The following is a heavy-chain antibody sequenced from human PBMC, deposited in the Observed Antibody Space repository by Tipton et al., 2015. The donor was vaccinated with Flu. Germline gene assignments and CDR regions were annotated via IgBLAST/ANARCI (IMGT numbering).Heavy chain of an antibody. CDR1: DHSINNNNFY. CDR2: THHSART. Sequence: LRLSCAVSDHSINNNNFYWGWIRQPPGKGLEWIGYTHHSARTDYNPSLKSRVTMSVDMSKNQLSLSLTSVTAADTAVYYCARGTDNWAWYLDLWGRGTLVTVSS. V-gene: IGHV4-61*05. CDR3: ARGTDNWAWYLDL. J-gene: IGHJ2*01. D-gene: IGHD1-1*01.